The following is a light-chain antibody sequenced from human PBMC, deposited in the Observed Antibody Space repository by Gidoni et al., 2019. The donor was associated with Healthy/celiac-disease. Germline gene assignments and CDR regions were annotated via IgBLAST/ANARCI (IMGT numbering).Light chain of an antibody. CDR2: AAS. CDR3: QQSYSTPPIT. Sequence: GDRVTITCRASQSISSYLNWYQQKPGKAPKLLIYAASSLQSGVPSRFSGSGSGTDFTLTISSLQPEDFAAYYCQQSYSTPPITFGQGTRLEIK. J-gene: IGKJ5*01. V-gene: IGKV1-39*01. CDR1: QSISSY.